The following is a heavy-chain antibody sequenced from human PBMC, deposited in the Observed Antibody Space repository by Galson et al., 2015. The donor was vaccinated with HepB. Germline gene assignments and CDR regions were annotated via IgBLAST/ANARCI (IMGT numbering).Heavy chain of an antibody. V-gene: IGHV3-23*01. CDR1: GFTFSSYA. Sequence: SLRLSCAASGFTFSSYAMSWVRQAPGKGLEWVSAISGSGGSTYYADSVKGRFTISRDNSKNTLYLQMNSLRAEDTAVYYCAKDISPAYHYGSGSHDAFDIWGQGTMVTVSS. CDR3: AKDISPAYHYGSGSHDAFDI. J-gene: IGHJ3*02. CDR2: ISGSGGST. D-gene: IGHD3-10*01.